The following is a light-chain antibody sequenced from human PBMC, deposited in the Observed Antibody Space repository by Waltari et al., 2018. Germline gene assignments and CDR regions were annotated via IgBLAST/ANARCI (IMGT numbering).Light chain of an antibody. J-gene: IGLJ2*01. CDR2: GNS. CDR1: SSNIGAGYD. Sequence: QSVLTQPPSVSGAPGQRVTISCTGSSSNIGAGYDVHWYQKLPGTAPKLLIYGNSHRPSGVPDRFSGSKSGTSASLAITGLQAEDEADYYCQSYDSSLSGVVFGGGTKLTVL. CDR3: QSYDSSLSGVV. V-gene: IGLV1-40*01.